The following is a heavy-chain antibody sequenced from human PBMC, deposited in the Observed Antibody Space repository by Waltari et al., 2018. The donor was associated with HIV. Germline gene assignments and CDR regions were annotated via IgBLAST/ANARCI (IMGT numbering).Heavy chain of an antibody. Sequence: EVQLVESGGGLVQPGGALRRSCAASGFTFRSYWKSWVRQAPGKGLEWVANIKQDGSEKYYVDSVKGRFTISRDNAKNSLYLQMNSLRAEDTAVYYCARDWYHPYYDSSGSTDYWGQGTLVTVSS. CDR1: GFTFRSYW. D-gene: IGHD3-22*01. V-gene: IGHV3-7*01. CDR2: IKQDGSEK. CDR3: ARDWYHPYYDSSGSTDY. J-gene: IGHJ4*02.